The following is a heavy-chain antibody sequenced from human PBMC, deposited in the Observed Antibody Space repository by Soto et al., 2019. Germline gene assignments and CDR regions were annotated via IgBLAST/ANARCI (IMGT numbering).Heavy chain of an antibody. D-gene: IGHD3-22*01. J-gene: IGHJ6*02. V-gene: IGHV5-51*07. Sequence: PGESLKISCKGSGYSFTSYWIGWVHQMPGKGLEWMGIIYPGDSDTRYSPSFQGQVTISADKSISTAYLQWSSLKASDTAMYYCARPLYYYDSSGYYYYGMDVWGQGTTVTVSS. CDR1: GYSFTSYW. CDR3: ARPLYYYDSSGYYYYGMDV. CDR2: IYPGDSDT.